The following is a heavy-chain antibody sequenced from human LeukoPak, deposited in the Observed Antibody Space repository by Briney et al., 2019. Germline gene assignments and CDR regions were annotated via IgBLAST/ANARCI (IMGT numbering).Heavy chain of an antibody. CDR2: INPSGDST. V-gene: IGHV1-46*01. D-gene: IGHD6-6*01. Sequence: GASVKVSYKASGYTFTSNHIHWVRQAPGQGLEWMGVINPSGDSTSYAPNFQGRVTVTRDTSTSTVYMELSSLRSEDTAIYYCAKIAARDTGEGYWGQGTLVTVSS. CDR3: AKIAARDTGEGY. CDR1: GYTFTSNH. J-gene: IGHJ4*02.